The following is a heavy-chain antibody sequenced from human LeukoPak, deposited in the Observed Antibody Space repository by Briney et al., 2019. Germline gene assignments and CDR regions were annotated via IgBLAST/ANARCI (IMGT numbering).Heavy chain of an antibody. J-gene: IGHJ4*02. CDR3: ARIITGDLDY. V-gene: IGHV3-66*01. CDR2: LYSGGST. D-gene: IGHD7-27*01. Sequence: GGSLRLSCVASGFTVSSNYMSWVRQAPGKGLEWVSVLYSGGSTYYVDSVKGRFTISRDNSKNTLYLQMNSLRAEDTAVYYCARIITGDLDYWGQGTLVTVSS. CDR1: GFTVSSNY.